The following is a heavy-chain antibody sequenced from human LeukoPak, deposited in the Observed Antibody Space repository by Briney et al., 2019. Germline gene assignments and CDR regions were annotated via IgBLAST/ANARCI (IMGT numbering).Heavy chain of an antibody. V-gene: IGHV3-30-3*02. J-gene: IGHJ4*02. CDR2: ISYDGSNK. D-gene: IGHD6-19*01. CDR1: GFTFSSYA. Sequence: PGGSLRLSCAASGFTFSSYAMHWVRQAPGKGLEWVAVISYDGSNKYYADSVKGRFTISRDNSKNTLYLQMNSLRAEDTAVYYCAKIYADSSGGPFDYWGQGTLVTVSS. CDR3: AKIYADSSGGPFDY.